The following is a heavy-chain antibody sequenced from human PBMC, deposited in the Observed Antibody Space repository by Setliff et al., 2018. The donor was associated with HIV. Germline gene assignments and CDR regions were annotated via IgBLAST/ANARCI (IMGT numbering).Heavy chain of an antibody. J-gene: IGHJ5*02. CDR1: GYTFTAYG. CDR3: ARGLAQFDLT. Sequence: SVKVSCKPSGYTFTAYGLSWVRQAPGQGLEWMGGIIPILGIANYAQKFQGRVTITADKSTSTAYMELSSLRSEDTAVYYCARGLAQFDLTWGQGTLVTVSS. CDR2: IIPILGIA. V-gene: IGHV1-69*10.